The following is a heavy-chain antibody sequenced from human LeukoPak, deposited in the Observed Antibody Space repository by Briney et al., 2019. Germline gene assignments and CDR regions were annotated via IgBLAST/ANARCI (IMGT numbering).Heavy chain of an antibody. D-gene: IGHD2-21*02. CDR3: ARGDDFSGDY. CDR1: GFTFSTYW. Sequence: PGGSLRLSCTASGFTFSTYWMSWVRQAPGKGLGWVANIHPDGNEKYHVDSVKGRFTISRDNAKNSLYLQMNSLRVEDTAVYYCARGDDFSGDYWGQGTLVTVSS. J-gene: IGHJ4*02. CDR2: IHPDGNEK. V-gene: IGHV3-7*04.